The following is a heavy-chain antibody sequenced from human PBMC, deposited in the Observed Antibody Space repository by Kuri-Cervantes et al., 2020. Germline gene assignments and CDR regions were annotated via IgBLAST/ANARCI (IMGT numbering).Heavy chain of an antibody. J-gene: IGHJ5*02. Sequence: GGSLRLSCAASGFTFDDYAMHWVRQAPGKGLEWVSGISWNSGSIGYVDSVKGRFAISRDNAKNSLYLQMNSLRAEDTAVYYCARAFHPDIVVVPAAMFGYLSRWFDPWGQGTLVTVSS. CDR3: ARAFHPDIVVVPAAMFGYLSRWFDP. CDR2: ISWNSGSI. D-gene: IGHD2-2*01. V-gene: IGHV3-9*01. CDR1: GFTFDDYA.